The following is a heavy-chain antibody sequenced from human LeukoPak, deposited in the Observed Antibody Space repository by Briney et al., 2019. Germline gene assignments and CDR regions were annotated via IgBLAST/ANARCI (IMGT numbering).Heavy chain of an antibody. V-gene: IGHV3-9*01. CDR3: ARDAWRRVFYYGMDV. CDR1: GFTFYDYA. CDR2: ISWSSGNI. D-gene: IGHD5-12*01. Sequence: GGSLRLSCEASGFTFYDYAMYWVRQPPGKGLEWVARISWSSGNIGYAESMKDRFSISRDNVKNSLYLQMNSLRAEDTALYFCARDAWRRVFYYGMDVWGQGTTVAVAS. J-gene: IGHJ6*02.